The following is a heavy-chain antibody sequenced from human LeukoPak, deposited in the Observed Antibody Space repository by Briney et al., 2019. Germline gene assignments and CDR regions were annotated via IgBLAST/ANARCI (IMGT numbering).Heavy chain of an antibody. J-gene: IGHJ2*01. V-gene: IGHV4-59*01. D-gene: IGHD3-10*01. CDR1: GGSISSYY. CDR2: LFYNGNT. Sequence: PSETLSLTCTVSGGSISSYYWSWIRQPPGKGLEWIGYLFYNGNTNYNSSLKSRVTISVDTSKNQFSLKLNSLTAADTAVYFCARDQGWGDWYFDLWGRGTLVTVSS. CDR3: ARDQGWGDWYFDL.